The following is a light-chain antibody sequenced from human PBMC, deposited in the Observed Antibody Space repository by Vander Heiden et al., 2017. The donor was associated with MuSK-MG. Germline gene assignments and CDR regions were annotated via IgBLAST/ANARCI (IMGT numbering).Light chain of an antibody. Sequence: EIVLTQSPVTLSLSPGERATLSCRASQNINNYLAWYQQKPGQAPRLLIFDASNRATGIPARFSGSGSGTDFILTISSLEPEDFAVYFCQQRILGPPGERFGQGTKVEIK. CDR1: QNINNY. V-gene: IGKV3-11*01. J-gene: IGKJ1*01. CDR3: QQRILGPPGER. CDR2: DAS.